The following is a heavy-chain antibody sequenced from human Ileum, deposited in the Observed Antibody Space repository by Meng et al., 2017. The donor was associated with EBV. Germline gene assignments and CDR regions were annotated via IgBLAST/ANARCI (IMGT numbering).Heavy chain of an antibody. D-gene: IGHD5-24*01. CDR3: ARHSGYNQGY. J-gene: IGHJ4*02. CDR1: DGSISSSNW. Sequence: QVQLQEPGPGLVKPSGTLSLICVVFDGSISSSNWWSWVRQPPGKGLEWIGQIYYSGRPSYNPSLKSRVTMSVDKSKNQVSLNLNSVTAADTALYYCARHSGYNQGYWGQGTLVTVSS. CDR2: IYYSGRP. V-gene: IGHV4-4*02.